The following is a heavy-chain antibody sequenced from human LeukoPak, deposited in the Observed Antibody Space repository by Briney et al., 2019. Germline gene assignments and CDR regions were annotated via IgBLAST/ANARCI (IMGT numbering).Heavy chain of an antibody. Sequence: ESGPALVKPTQTLTLTCTFSGFSLSTSGMRVSWIRQPPGKALEWLARIDWDDDKFYSTSLKTRLTISKDTSKNQVVLTMTNMDPVDTGTYYCARTPIGIAVADPYYFDYWGQGTLVTVSS. CDR2: IDWDDDK. CDR3: ARTPIGIAVADPYYFDY. D-gene: IGHD6-19*01. J-gene: IGHJ4*02. CDR1: GFSLSTSGMR. V-gene: IGHV2-70*04.